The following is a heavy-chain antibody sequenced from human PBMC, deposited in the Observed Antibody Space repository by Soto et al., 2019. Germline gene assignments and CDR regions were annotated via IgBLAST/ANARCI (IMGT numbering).Heavy chain of an antibody. J-gene: IGHJ4*02. D-gene: IGHD6-19*01. CDR1: GFTFSSYA. Sequence: QVQLVESGGTVVQPGRSLRLSCAASGFTFSSYALHWVRQAPGKGLEWVTLISYDASNKYYGNSVKGRFTISRDNSKNTLYLQMDSLRAEDTAVYYCARSSGWGIGYWGQGTLVTVSS. V-gene: IGHV3-30*03. CDR3: ARSSGWGIGY. CDR2: ISYDASNK.